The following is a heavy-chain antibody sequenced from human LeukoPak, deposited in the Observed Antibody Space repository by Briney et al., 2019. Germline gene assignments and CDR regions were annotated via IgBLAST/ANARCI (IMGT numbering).Heavy chain of an antibody. J-gene: IGHJ3*01. CDR1: GYTFTGYY. D-gene: IGHD3-10*01. CDR3: ARFRITMVRGVIPTAFDV. CDR2: INPNSGGT. V-gene: IGHV1-2*06. Sequence: ASVKVSCKASGYTFTGYYMHWVRQAPGQGLEWMGRINPNSGGTNYAQKFQGRVTMTRDTSISTAYMELSRLRSDDTAVYYCARFRITMVRGVIPTAFDVWGQGTMVTVSS.